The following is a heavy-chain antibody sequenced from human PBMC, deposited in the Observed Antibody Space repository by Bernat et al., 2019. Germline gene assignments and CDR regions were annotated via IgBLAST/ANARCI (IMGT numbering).Heavy chain of an antibody. D-gene: IGHD6-13*01. Sequence: QVQLVESGGGVVQPGRSLRLSCAASGFTFSSYAMHWVRQAPGKGLEWVAVISYDGSNKYYADSVKGRFTISRDNSKNTLYLQMNSLRAEDTAVYYCARDLGAAAGPCYCYGMDVWGQGTTVTVSS. CDR1: GFTFSSYA. J-gene: IGHJ6*02. CDR3: ARDLGAAAGPCYCYGMDV. V-gene: IGHV3-30-3*01. CDR2: ISYDGSNK.